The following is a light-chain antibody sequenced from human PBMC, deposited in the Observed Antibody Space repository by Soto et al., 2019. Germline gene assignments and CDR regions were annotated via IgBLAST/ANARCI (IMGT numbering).Light chain of an antibody. CDR2: GAS. Sequence: DIQMTQSPSSLSASVGDRVTITCRASQSISSYLNWYQQKPGKAPKLLIYGASSLQSGVPSRFSGSGSGTDFTLTISSLQPEDFATYYCQQTYTTPEYTFGQGTKLEIK. CDR3: QQTYTTPEYT. J-gene: IGKJ2*01. CDR1: QSISSY. V-gene: IGKV1-39*01.